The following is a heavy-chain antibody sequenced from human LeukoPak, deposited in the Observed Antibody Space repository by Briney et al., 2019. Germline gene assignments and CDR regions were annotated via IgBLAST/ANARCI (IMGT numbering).Heavy chain of an antibody. V-gene: IGHV3-30*04. Sequence: GRSLRLSCAASGSPFSSYAMHWVRQAPGKGLEWVAVISYDGSSKYYADSVKGRFTISRDNSKNTLYLQMNSLRAEDTALYYCARDNSVVPANPYFGMDVWGQGTTVTVSS. D-gene: IGHD2-2*01. CDR1: GSPFSSYA. J-gene: IGHJ6*02. CDR2: ISYDGSSK. CDR3: ARDNSVVPANPYFGMDV.